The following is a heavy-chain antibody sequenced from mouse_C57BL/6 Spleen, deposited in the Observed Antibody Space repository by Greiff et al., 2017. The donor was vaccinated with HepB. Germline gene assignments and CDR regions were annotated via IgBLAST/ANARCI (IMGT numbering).Heavy chain of an antibody. CDR3: ARDRSRYFDY. CDR2: IAPNSGGT. CDR1: GYTFTSYW. V-gene: IGHV1-72*01. J-gene: IGHJ2*01. Sequence: QVQLQQPGAELVKPGASVKLSCKASGYTFTSYWMHWVKQRPGRGLEWIGRIAPNSGGTKYNEKFKSKATLTVDKPSSTAYMQLSSLTSEDSAVYYCARDRSRYFDYWGQGTTLTVSS.